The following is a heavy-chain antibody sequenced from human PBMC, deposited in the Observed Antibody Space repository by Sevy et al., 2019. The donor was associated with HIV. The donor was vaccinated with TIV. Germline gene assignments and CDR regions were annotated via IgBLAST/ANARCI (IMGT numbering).Heavy chain of an antibody. CDR1: GFTFSSYA. D-gene: IGHD3-10*01. CDR3: AKEXSEHSYSDY. V-gene: IGHV3-23*01. CDR2: IGGSADYT. J-gene: IGHJ4*02. Sequence: GGSLRLSCVTSGFTFSSYAMSWVRQTPGKGLEWVSAIGGSADYTYYADSVKGRFTISRDNSKNTLYLQRNGLRAEDTAVYYCAKEXSEHSYSDYWGQXTLVTVSS.